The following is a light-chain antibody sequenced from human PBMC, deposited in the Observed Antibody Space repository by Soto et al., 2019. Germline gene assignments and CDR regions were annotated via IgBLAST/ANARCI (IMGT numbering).Light chain of an antibody. J-gene: IGLJ2*01. CDR2: RNN. V-gene: IGLV1-47*01. Sequence: QSVLTQPPSASGTPGQRVTISCSGSSSNIGTNYVYWYQQLPGTAPKLLIYRNNQRPSGVPDRFSGSKSGTSASLAISGLRSDDEADYYCAAWDDSLSGPNVLFGGGTKLTVL. CDR3: AAWDDSLSGPNVL. CDR1: SSNIGTNY.